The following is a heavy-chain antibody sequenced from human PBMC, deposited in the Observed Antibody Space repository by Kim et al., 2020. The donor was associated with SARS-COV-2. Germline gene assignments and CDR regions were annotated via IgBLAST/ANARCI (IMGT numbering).Heavy chain of an antibody. CDR3: VKGRGGAYDY. J-gene: IGHJ4*02. CDR2: N. D-gene: IGHD1-26*01. V-gene: IGHV6-1*01. Sequence: NDYELSVKSRVTINPDTSKNQFSLQLTSVTPEDTAMYYCVKGRGGAYDYWGQGTLVTVSS.